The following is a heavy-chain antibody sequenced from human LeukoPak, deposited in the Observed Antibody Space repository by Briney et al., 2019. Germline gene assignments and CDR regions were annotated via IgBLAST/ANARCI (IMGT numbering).Heavy chain of an antibody. CDR3: ARALGMAVAGSAGY. J-gene: IGHJ4*02. Sequence: GASVKASCEASGYTFTGYNIHWVRQAPGQGLEWMGWINPNTGGTTFAQKFQGRVTMTRDTSISTAYMELSSLRSDDTAVYYCARALGMAVAGSAGYWGQGTLVTVSS. CDR1: GYTFTGYN. CDR2: INPNTGGT. V-gene: IGHV1-2*02. D-gene: IGHD6-19*01.